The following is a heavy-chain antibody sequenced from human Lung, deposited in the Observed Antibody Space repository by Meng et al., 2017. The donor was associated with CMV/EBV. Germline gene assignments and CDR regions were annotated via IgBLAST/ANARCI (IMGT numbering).Heavy chain of an antibody. CDR2: IYWNDDK. D-gene: IGHD3-10*01. V-gene: IGHV2-5*01. Sequence: SGXXLVXPTQTLTLTCSFSGFSLRTTGAGVGWIRQPPGKALEWLAIIYWNDDKRYSPSLKNRFTITKDTSRNRVVLTMTNLDPADTATYYCAHSARYYSSGIYYVPFDYWXQGKXVNGAS. CDR3: AHSARYYSSGIYYVPFDY. CDR1: GFSLRTTGAG. J-gene: IGHJ4*02.